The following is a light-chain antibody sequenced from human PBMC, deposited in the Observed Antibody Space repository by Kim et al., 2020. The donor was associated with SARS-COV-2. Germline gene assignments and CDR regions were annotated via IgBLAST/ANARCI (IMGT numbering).Light chain of an antibody. J-gene: IGKJ4*01. V-gene: IGKV1-39*01. CDR1: QSISKY. Sequence: DIQMTQSPSSLSASVGDRVTITCRASQSISKYFSWYQQKPGKAPNLLIYAASILHIGVPSRFSGSGSGTDFTLTISSLQLEDFATYYCQQSYITPLTFGGGTKVDIK. CDR3: QQSYITPLT. CDR2: AAS.